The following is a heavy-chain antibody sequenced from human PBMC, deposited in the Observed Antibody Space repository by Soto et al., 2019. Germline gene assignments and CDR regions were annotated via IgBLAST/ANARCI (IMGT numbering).Heavy chain of an antibody. V-gene: IGHV3-30*03. CDR2: ISYDGSNK. D-gene: IGHD3-3*01. Sequence: GGSLILSCAASGFTFSRYGLHWVCQAPCKGLEWVAVISYDGSNKYYAESVKGRFTISRDNSKNTLYLQMNSLRADDTAVYYCVTDFKAYFGFNNFEYWGQGALVTVS. CDR1: GFTFSRYG. CDR3: VTDFKAYFGFNNFEY. J-gene: IGHJ4*02.